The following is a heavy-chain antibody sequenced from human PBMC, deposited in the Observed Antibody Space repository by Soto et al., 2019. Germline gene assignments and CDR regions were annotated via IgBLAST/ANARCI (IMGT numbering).Heavy chain of an antibody. D-gene: IGHD4-17*01. CDR2: IWYDGSNK. Sequence: QVQLVESGGGVVQPGRSLRLSCAASGFTFSSYGMHWVRQAPGKGLEWVAVIWYDGSNKYYADSVKGRFTISRDNSKNTLYLQMNSLRAEDTAVYYCASLPTLTYLGAFDIWGQGTMVTVSS. CDR1: GFTFSSYG. V-gene: IGHV3-33*01. J-gene: IGHJ3*02. CDR3: ASLPTLTYLGAFDI.